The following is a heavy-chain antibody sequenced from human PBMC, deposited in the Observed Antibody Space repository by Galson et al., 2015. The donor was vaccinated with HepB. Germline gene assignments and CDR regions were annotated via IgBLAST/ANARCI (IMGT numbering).Heavy chain of an antibody. J-gene: IGHJ4*02. CDR3: ARERAGQLDY. Sequence: CAITGDSVSSNSAAWIWIRQSPSRGLEWLGRTYYRSKWYNDYAVSVKSRITINPDTSKNQFSLQLNSVTPEDTAVYYCARERAGQLDYWGQGALVTVSS. V-gene: IGHV6-1*01. CDR2: TYYRSKWYN. CDR1: GDSVSSNSAA.